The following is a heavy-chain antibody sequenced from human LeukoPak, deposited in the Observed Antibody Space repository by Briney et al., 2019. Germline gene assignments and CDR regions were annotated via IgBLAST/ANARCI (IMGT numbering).Heavy chain of an antibody. CDR3: AKDSGSTSCYDY. CDR2: INPSGGST. D-gene: IGHD2-2*01. J-gene: IGHJ4*02. V-gene: IGHV1-46*01. Sequence: ASVKVSCKASGYTFTSYYMHWVRQAPGQGLEWMGIINPSGGSTSYAQKLQGRVTMTTDTSTSTAYMELRSLRSDDTAVYYCAKDSGSTSCYDYWGQGTLVTVSS. CDR1: GYTFTSYY.